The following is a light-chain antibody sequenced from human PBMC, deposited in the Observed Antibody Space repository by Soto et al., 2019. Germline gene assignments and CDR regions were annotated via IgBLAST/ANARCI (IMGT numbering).Light chain of an antibody. CDR2: DVS. Sequence: IVFTQSPCTLSLSPGERATLSCRASQSVTSKYLAWFQQKPGQAPRLLLYDVSTRATGFPDRFSGSGSGTDFTLTISRLEPEDFAVYYCQLYGDSPTFGGGAKVDI. CDR1: QSVTSKY. CDR3: QLYGDSPT. V-gene: IGKV3-20*01. J-gene: IGKJ4*01.